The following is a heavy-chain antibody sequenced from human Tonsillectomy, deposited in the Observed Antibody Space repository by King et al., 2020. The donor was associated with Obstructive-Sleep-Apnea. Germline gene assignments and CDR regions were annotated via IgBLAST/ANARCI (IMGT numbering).Heavy chain of an antibody. CDR3: ARGNTLTAFTH. CDR1: GGYIGNYY. Sequence: LQLQESGPGLVRPSETLSLSCSVSGGYIGNYYWSWLRQSPGKGLEWIGYVYNPGNTNYNPSLKSRVSISLDTSKNQFSLKLSSVTAADTALYFCARGNTLTAFTHWGQGTLATVSS. J-gene: IGHJ4*02. D-gene: IGHD3-9*01. CDR2: VYNPGNT. V-gene: IGHV4-59*01.